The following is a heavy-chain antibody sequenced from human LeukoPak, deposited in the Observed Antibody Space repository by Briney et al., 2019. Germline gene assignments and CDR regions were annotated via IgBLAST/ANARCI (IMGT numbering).Heavy chain of an antibody. D-gene: IGHD3-10*01. CDR1: GFTFSDLW. J-gene: IGHJ4*02. CDR2: INQDGSEN. Sequence: PGGSLRLSCAASGFTFSDLWMGWVRQAPGKGLEWVANINQDGSENYYVDSVKGRFTISRDNAKNSLYLQMNSLRAEDTAVYYCTKGRSNHYWGQGALVTVST. V-gene: IGHV3-7*01. CDR3: TKGRSNHY.